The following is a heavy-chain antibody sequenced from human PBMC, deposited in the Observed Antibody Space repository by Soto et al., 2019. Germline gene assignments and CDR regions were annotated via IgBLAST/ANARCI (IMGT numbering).Heavy chain of an antibody. CDR3: ARDRANKITTFDY. D-gene: IGHD3-22*01. CDR1: GYTFTTYN. Sequence: PSVKVSCKASGYTFTTYNMHWVRQAPGQGLEWMGIINPSGGTTNYAQEFQGRVTMTSDTSTSTVYMELSSLRSEDTAVYYCARDRANKITTFDYWGQGTLVTVSS. V-gene: IGHV1-46*01. J-gene: IGHJ4*02. CDR2: INPSGGTT.